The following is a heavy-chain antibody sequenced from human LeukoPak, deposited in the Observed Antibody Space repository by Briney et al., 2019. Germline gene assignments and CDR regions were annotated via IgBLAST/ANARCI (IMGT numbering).Heavy chain of an antibody. V-gene: IGHV4-4*02. CDR2: VHLDGRT. J-gene: IGHJ4*02. Sequence: SETLSLTCDVSGGSVTSRIWWPWFRQPPGKGLEWIGEVHLDGRTNYNPSLKSRLIMSVDLPENHISLKLTSVTAADTAVYYCARQGGFYRPLDYSGQGTLVTVSS. CDR1: GGSVTSRIW. CDR3: ARQGGFYRPLDY. D-gene: IGHD3-3*01.